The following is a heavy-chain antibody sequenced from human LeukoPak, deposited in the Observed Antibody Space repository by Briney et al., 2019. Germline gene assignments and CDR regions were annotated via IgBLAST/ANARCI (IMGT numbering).Heavy chain of an antibody. CDR3: ARQGSGNYLSPVNY. D-gene: IGHD1-26*01. Sequence: PSETLSLTCPVSAGSISTSSYYWGWIRQPPGKGLEWIVTIYYSGSTYYNPCLKSRVTISVDTSKNQFSLKLSSVTAAGTAVYFCARQGSGNYLSPVNYWGQGTLVTVPS. V-gene: IGHV4-39*01. CDR1: AGSISTSSYY. CDR2: IYYSGST. J-gene: IGHJ4*02.